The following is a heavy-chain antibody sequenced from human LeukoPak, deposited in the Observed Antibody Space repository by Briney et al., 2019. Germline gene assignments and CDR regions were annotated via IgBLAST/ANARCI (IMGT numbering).Heavy chain of an antibody. J-gene: IGHJ4*02. Sequence: GGSLRLSCAASGFTFSSYWMSWVRQAPEKGLEWVANINQGGSEKYYVDSVRGRFTISRDNAKNSLYLQMNNLRADDTAVYYCARDVTALDSWGQGTLVTVSS. CDR1: GFTFSSYW. V-gene: IGHV3-7*01. D-gene: IGHD2-2*01. CDR2: INQGGSEK. CDR3: ARDVTALDS.